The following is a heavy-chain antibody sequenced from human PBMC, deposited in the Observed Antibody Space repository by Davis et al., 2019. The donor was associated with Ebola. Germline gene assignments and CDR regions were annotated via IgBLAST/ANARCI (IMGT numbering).Heavy chain of an antibody. D-gene: IGHD6-19*01. CDR3: ARRQWLGYGMDV. CDR1: GYTFTSYA. CDR2: INAGNGNT. J-gene: IGHJ6*02. Sequence: ASVKVSCKASGYTFTSYAMHWVRQAPGQRLEWMGWINAGNGNTKYSQKFQGRVTMTRDTSTSTVYMELSSLRSEDTAVYYCARRQWLGYGMDVWGQGTTVTVSS. V-gene: IGHV1-3*01.